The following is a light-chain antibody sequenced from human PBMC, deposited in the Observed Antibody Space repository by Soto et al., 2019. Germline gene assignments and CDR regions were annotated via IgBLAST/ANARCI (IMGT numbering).Light chain of an antibody. V-gene: IGKV3-20*01. J-gene: IGKJ1*01. CDR1: PTMITPY. Sequence: DIVLNQSSSTLSLSPGQRATLSCRTSPTMITPYSSWYQQRPGPAPRLLIHGAYTRAPGIPDRFSSSGSGTDFTLTINREEHEDSAVYFCQQYDISWTFGQGTKVDIK. CDR2: GAY. CDR3: QQYDISWT.